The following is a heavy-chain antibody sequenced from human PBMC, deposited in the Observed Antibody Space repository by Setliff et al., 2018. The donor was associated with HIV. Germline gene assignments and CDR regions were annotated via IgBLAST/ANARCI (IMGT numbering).Heavy chain of an antibody. CDR1: GGSVSSSSSY. CDR3: ARHGVDDTSANYFRFGVHDH. D-gene: IGHD3-22*01. J-gene: IGHJ4*02. V-gene: IGHV4-39*01. Sequence: SETLSLTCTVSGGSVSSSSSYWGWIRQPPGKGLEWIGNVCYSRSSYYNPSLKSRVTISVDTSKNQFSLRLSSVTAADTAVYYCARHGVDDTSANYFRFGVHDHWGQGTLVTVAS. CDR2: VCYSRSS.